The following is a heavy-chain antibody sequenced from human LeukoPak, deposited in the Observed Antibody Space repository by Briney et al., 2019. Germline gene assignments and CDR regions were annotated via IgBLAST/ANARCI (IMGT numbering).Heavy chain of an antibody. CDR1: GFTVSSNY. CDR3: AREYEYSSSARYDYYYYMDV. V-gene: IGHV3-53*01. D-gene: IGHD6-6*01. Sequence: GGSLRLSCAASGFTVSSNYMSWVRQAPGKGLEWVSVIYSGGSTYYADSVKGRFTISRDNSKNTLYLQMNSLRAEDTAVYYCAREYEYSSSARYDYYYYMDVWGKGTTVTVSS. J-gene: IGHJ6*03. CDR2: IYSGGST.